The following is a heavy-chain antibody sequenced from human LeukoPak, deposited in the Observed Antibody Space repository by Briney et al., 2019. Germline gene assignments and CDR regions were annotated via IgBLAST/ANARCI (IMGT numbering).Heavy chain of an antibody. Sequence: SVKVSCKASGFTFTSSAMQWVRQAHGQRLEWIGWIVVGSGNTNYAQKFQERVTITRDMSTSTAYMELSSLRSEDTAVYYCAAALEYQLLKGYFDLWGRGTLVTVSS. V-gene: IGHV1-58*02. D-gene: IGHD2-2*01. CDR2: IVVGSGNT. CDR3: AAALEYQLLKGYFDL. CDR1: GFTFTSSA. J-gene: IGHJ2*01.